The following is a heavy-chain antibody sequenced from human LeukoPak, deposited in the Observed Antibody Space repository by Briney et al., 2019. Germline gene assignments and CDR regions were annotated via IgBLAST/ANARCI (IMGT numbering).Heavy chain of an antibody. D-gene: IGHD6-13*01. CDR3: ARDRRSPQDNWFDP. J-gene: IGHJ5*02. Sequence: GGSLRLSCAASGFTFSSYSMNWVRQAPGKGLEWVSSISSSSSYIYYADSVKGRFTISRDNAKNLLYLQMNSLRAEDTAVYYCARDRRSPQDNWFDPWGQGTLVTVSS. V-gene: IGHV3-21*01. CDR2: ISSSSSYI. CDR1: GFTFSSYS.